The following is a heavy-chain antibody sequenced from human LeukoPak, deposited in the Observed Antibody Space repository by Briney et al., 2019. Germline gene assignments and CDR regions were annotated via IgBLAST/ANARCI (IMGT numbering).Heavy chain of an antibody. V-gene: IGHV7-4-1*02. J-gene: IGHJ4*02. CDR1: GYTFTSSA. Sequence: GASVKVSCKASGYTFTSSALNWVRQAPGQGLEWMGWINTNTGNPTYAQGFTGRFVFSLDTPVSTAYLHISSLEAEDTAIYYCATDLKKGDSGCFDYWGQGTLVTVSS. CDR3: ATDLKKGDSGCFDY. CDR2: INTNTGNP. D-gene: IGHD6-19*01.